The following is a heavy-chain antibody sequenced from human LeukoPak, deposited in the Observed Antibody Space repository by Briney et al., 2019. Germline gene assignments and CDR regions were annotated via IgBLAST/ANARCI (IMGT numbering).Heavy chain of an antibody. V-gene: IGHV1-69*13. D-gene: IGHD1-20*01. J-gene: IGHJ4*02. CDR3: ARDPQPGVTGTPVEDY. CDR1: GGTFSSYA. CDR2: IIPIFGTA. Sequence: SVKVSCKASGGTFSSYAISRVRQAPGQGLEWMGGIIPIFGTANYAQKFQGRVTITADESTSTAYMELSSLRSEDTAVYYCARDPQPGVTGTPVEDYWGQGTLVTVSS.